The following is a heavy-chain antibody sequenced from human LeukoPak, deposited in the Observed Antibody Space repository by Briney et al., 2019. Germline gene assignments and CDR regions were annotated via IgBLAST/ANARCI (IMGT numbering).Heavy chain of an antibody. Sequence: SETLSLTCTVSGASVSSNNYYWSWIRQPPGEGLEWIGYVSYTGIPTYNPSLKSRVTISVDTSKNHFSLKLSSVTAADTAVYYCAILPFYYGSGNNAHDAFDIWGQGTMVTVSS. J-gene: IGHJ3*02. D-gene: IGHD3-10*01. CDR1: GASVSSNNYY. CDR2: VSYTGIP. V-gene: IGHV4-61*03. CDR3: AILPFYYGSGNNAHDAFDI.